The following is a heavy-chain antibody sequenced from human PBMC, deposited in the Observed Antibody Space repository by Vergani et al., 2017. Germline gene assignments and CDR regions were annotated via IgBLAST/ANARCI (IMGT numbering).Heavy chain of an antibody. Sequence: QVQLQESGPGLVKPSQTLSLTCTVSGGSISSGGYYWSWIRQHPGKGLEWIGYIYYSGNTYYNPSLKSRVTISVDTSKNQFSLKLSSVTAADTAVYYRARDRARYCDWLSGMDVWGQGTTVTVSS. V-gene: IGHV4-31*03. D-gene: IGHD3-9*01. CDR1: GGSISSGGYY. J-gene: IGHJ6*02. CDR2: IYYSGNT. CDR3: ARDRARYCDWLSGMDV.